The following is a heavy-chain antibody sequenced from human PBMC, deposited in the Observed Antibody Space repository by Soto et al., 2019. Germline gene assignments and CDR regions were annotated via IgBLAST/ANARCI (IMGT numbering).Heavy chain of an antibody. D-gene: IGHD5-18*01. CDR3: ARGLNGYLHYFDY. CDR2: INAGHGNT. CDR1: GYTFTSYA. J-gene: IGHJ4*02. V-gene: IGHV1-3*01. Sequence: ASVKVSCKASGYTFTSYAMHWVRQAPGQRLEWMGWINAGHGNTKYSQKFQGRVTITRDTSASTAYMELSSLRSEDTAVYYCARGLNGYLHYFDYWGQGTPVTVSS.